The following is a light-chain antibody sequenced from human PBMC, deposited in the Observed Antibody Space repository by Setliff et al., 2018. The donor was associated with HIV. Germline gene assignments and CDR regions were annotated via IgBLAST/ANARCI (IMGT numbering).Light chain of an antibody. Sequence: QSVLTQPASVSGSPGQSITISCTGTSSDVGGYDYVSWYQQHPGKAPKLIIYEVTYRPSGVSNRFSGFKSGNTASLTISGLQAEDEADYYCSSYAGSYIFGGGTKVTVL. CDR1: SSDVGGYDY. CDR3: SSYAGSYI. CDR2: EVT. V-gene: IGLV2-14*01. J-gene: IGLJ2*01.